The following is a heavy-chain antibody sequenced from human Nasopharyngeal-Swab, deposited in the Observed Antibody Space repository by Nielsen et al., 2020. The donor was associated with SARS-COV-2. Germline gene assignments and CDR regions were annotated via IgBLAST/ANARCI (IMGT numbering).Heavy chain of an antibody. CDR2: IKQDGSEK. V-gene: IGHV3-7*01. J-gene: IGHJ6*03. Sequence: GGSLRLSCAASGFTFSSYWMSWVRQAPGKGLEWVANIKQDGSEKYYVDSVKGRFTISRDNAKNSLYLQMNGLRAEDTAVYFCARQDRFYYYLDVWGKGTTVTV. D-gene: IGHD3-3*01. CDR1: GFTFSSYW. CDR3: ARQDRFYYYLDV.